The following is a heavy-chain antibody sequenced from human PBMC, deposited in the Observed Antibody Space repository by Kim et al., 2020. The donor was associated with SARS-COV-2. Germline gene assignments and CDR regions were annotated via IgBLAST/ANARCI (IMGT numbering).Heavy chain of an antibody. V-gene: IGHV3-48*04. Sequence: GGSLRLSCAASGFTFSSYSMNWVRQAPGKGLEWVSYISSSSSTIYYADSVKGRFTISRDNAKNSLYLQMNSLRAEDTAVYYCARDRDDIVVVVAATLDAFDILGQGTMVTVSS. CDR3: ARDRDDIVVVVAATLDAFDI. J-gene: IGHJ3*02. CDR1: GFTFSSYS. CDR2: ISSSSSTI. D-gene: IGHD2-15*01.